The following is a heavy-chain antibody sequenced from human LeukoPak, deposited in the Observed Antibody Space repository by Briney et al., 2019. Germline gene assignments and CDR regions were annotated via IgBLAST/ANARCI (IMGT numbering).Heavy chain of an antibody. J-gene: IGHJ3*02. CDR2: VLYDGSKK. Sequence: GGSLRLSCEASGFTFSSYGKHWVRPPPARGLGRGGVVLYDGSKKYYADSVQSRFIISRVNSKNTLYLQMNSLRAEDTAVYYCARSLSGVSAFDIWGQGTMVTVSS. CDR1: GFTFSSYG. CDR3: ARSLSGVSAFDI. V-gene: IGHV3-33*01. D-gene: IGHD1-26*01.